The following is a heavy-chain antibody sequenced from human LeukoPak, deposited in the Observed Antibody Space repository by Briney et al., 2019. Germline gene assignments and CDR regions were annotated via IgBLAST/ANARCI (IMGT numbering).Heavy chain of an antibody. CDR2: ITSNGGSA. Sequence: GGSLRLSCSASGFTFSSYTIHWVRQAPGKGLEFVSAITSNGGSAYYADSVKGRFTISRDNSKNTVYLQMSSLRAEGTAVYYCVIVRGYFDSSGSDYWGQGTLVTVSS. CDR1: GFTFSSYT. J-gene: IGHJ4*02. D-gene: IGHD3-9*01. V-gene: IGHV3-64D*06. CDR3: VIVRGYFDSSGSDY.